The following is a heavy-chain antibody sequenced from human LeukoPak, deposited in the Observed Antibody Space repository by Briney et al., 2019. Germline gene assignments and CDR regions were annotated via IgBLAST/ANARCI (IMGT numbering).Heavy chain of an antibody. CDR3: ARQNLHDFWGGYSTHPYFDY. Sequence: SQTLSLTCTVSGGSISSGGYYWSWIRQHPGKGLEWIGYISDSGSTNYKPSLKSRVTISVDTSKNQFSLNLSSVTAADTAVYYCARQNLHDFWGGYSTHPYFDYWGQGTLVTVSS. D-gene: IGHD3-3*01. CDR2: ISDSGST. CDR1: GGSISSGGYY. J-gene: IGHJ4*02. V-gene: IGHV4-61*08.